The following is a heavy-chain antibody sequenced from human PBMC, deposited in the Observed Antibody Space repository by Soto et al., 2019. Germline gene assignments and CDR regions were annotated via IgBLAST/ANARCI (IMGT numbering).Heavy chain of an antibody. J-gene: IGHJ4*02. V-gene: IGHV3-7*05. Sequence: EVQLVESGGGLVQPGGSLRLSCVASGFTFSTYWMTWVRQAPEKGLEWVASINQDGSEIYYVDSVKGRFTISRDNAKNSLYLQMNSLTAQDTAVYYCARAITTAGGYWGQGTLVTVSS. D-gene: IGHD6-25*01. CDR3: ARAITTAGGY. CDR1: GFTFSTYW. CDR2: INQDGSEI.